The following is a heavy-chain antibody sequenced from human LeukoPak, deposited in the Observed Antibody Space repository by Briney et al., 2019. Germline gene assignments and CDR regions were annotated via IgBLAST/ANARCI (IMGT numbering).Heavy chain of an antibody. V-gene: IGHV3-21*01. CDR3: ARDLLYYDSSGYYSATR. Sequence: PGGSLRLSCAASGFTFSSYSMNWVRQAPGKGLEWVSSISSSSSYIYHADSVKGRFTISRDNAKNSLYLQMNSLRAEDTAVYYCARDLLYYDSSGYYSATRWGQGTLVTVSS. CDR2: ISSSSSYI. CDR1: GFTFSSYS. J-gene: IGHJ4*02. D-gene: IGHD3-22*01.